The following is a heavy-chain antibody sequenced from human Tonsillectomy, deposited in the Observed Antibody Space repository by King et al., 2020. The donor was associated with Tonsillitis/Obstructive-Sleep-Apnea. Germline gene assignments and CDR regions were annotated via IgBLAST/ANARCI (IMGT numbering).Heavy chain of an antibody. CDR3: AGSSYYDFWSGYSFDY. CDR1: GFTFSSYS. CDR2: ISSSSSTI. D-gene: IGHD3-3*01. J-gene: IGHJ4*02. V-gene: IGHV3-48*02. Sequence: VQLVESGGGLVQPGGSLRLSCAASGFTFSSYSMNWVRQAPGKGLEGVSYISSSSSTIYYADSVKGRFTISRDNAKNSLYLQMNSLRDEDTAVYYCAGSSYYDFWSGYSFDYWGQGTLVTVSS.